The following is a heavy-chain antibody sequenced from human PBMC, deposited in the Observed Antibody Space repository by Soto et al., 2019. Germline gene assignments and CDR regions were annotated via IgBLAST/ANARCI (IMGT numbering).Heavy chain of an antibody. CDR3: AKGYNWNVANPFDY. D-gene: IGHD1-20*01. V-gene: IGHV3-23*01. J-gene: IGHJ4*02. CDR1: GFTFSSYA. Sequence: PGGSLRLSCAASGFTFSSYAMSWVRQAPGKGLEWVSVISGSGGTTDYADSVKGRFTISRDNSKNTLYLQMNSLRAEDTAVYYCAKGYNWNVANPFDYWGQGTLVTV. CDR2: ISGSGGTT.